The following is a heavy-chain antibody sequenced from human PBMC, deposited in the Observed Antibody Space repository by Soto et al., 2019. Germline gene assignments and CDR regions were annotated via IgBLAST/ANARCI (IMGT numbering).Heavy chain of an antibody. J-gene: IGHJ4*02. CDR3: ARDGVYGSLSY. CDR1: GFNFSSYD. V-gene: IGHV3-13*01. CDR2: IGTAGDT. D-gene: IGHD2-8*01. Sequence: GGSLRLSCAASGFNFSSYDIHWVRQATGKGLEWVSAIGTAGDTYYPGSVKGRFTISRENAKNSLYLQMNSLRAGDTAVYYCARDGVYGSLSYWGQGTLVTVSS.